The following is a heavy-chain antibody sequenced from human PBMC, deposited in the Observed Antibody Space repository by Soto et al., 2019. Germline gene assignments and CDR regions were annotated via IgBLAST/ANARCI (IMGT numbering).Heavy chain of an antibody. J-gene: IGHJ6*02. CDR2: TYYTSKWYN. V-gene: IGHV6-1*01. D-gene: IGHD6-19*01. Sequence: SQTLSLTCAISGDSVSSNSAIWNWFRQSPSRGLEWLGRTYYTSKWYNDYAVSVKSRISINPDTSKNQVSLQLNSVTPEDTAVYYCARVYSSGWSFYYGTAVSGQGTTVTVSS. CDR1: GDSVSSNSAI. CDR3: ARVYSSGWSFYYGTAV.